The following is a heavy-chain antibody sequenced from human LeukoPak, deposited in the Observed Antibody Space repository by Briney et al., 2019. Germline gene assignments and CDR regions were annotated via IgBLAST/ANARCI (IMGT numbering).Heavy chain of an antibody. D-gene: IGHD3-22*01. CDR3: ARDWAPIVGVIGAFDI. CDR2: ISAYNGNT. V-gene: IGHV1-18*01. Sequence: ASVKVSCKASGYTFTSYGISWVRQATGQGLEWMGWISAYNGNTNYAQKLQGRVTMTTDTSTSTAYMELRSLRSDDTAVYYCARDWAPIVGVIGAFDIWGQGTMVTVSS. CDR1: GYTFTSYG. J-gene: IGHJ3*02.